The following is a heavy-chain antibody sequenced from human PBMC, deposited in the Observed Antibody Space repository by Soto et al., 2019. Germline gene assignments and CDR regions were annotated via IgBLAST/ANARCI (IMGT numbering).Heavy chain of an antibody. Sequence: SVKVSCKASGGAFSSYAISWVRQAPGQGLEWMGGIIPIFGTANYAQKFQGRVTITADESTSTAYMELSSLRSEDTAVYYCASKTRYCTNGVCYKNNGPFDYWGQGTLVTVSS. CDR2: IIPIFGTA. D-gene: IGHD2-8*01. CDR1: GGAFSSYA. J-gene: IGHJ4*02. CDR3: ASKTRYCTNGVCYKNNGPFDY. V-gene: IGHV1-69*13.